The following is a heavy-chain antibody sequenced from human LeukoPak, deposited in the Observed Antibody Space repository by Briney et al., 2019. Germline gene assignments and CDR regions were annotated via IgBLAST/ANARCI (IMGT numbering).Heavy chain of an antibody. CDR1: GFTFDDYA. CDR3: AKDKNDGDYYYGMDV. Sequence: PGRSLRLSCAASGFTFDDYAMHWVRQAPGKGLEWVSGISWNSGSIGYADSVKGRFTISRDNAKNSLYLQMNSLRAEDTALYYCAKDKNDGDYYYGMDVWGQGTTVTVSS. D-gene: IGHD2-8*01. CDR2: ISWNSGSI. V-gene: IGHV3-9*01. J-gene: IGHJ6*02.